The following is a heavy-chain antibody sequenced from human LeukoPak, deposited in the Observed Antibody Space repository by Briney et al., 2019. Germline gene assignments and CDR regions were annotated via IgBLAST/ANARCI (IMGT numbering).Heavy chain of an antibody. J-gene: IGHJ4*02. Sequence: ASVKVSCKASGYTFTSYYMHWVRQAPGQGLEWMGIINPSGGSTSYAQKFQGRVTTTRDMSTSTVYMELSSPRSEDTAVYYCAVGVAVAGTRNEYYFDYWGQGTLVTVSS. CDR3: AVGVAVAGTRNEYYFDY. CDR1: GYTFTSYY. CDR2: INPSGGST. D-gene: IGHD6-19*01. V-gene: IGHV1-46*01.